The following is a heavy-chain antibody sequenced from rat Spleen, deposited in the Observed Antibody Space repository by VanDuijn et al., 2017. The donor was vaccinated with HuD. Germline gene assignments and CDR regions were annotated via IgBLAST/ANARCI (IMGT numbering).Heavy chain of an antibody. CDR2: ISPSGGST. CDR1: GFTFTNYW. D-gene: IGHD1-6*01. Sequence: EVQLVESGGGLVQPGRSLKLSCVASGFTFTNYWMYWIRQAPTKCLEWVASISPSGGSTYYRASVKGRFTISRDNAKSTLYLQMDSLRSEERATYDCAKHGYTTDYLNWFAYWGQGTLVTVSS. CDR3: AKHGYTTDYLNWFAY. J-gene: IGHJ3*01. V-gene: IGHV5-19*01.